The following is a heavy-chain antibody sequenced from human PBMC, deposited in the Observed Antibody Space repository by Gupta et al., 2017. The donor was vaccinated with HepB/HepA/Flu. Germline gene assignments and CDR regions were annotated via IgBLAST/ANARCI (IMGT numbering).Heavy chain of an antibody. Sequence: EVQLVASGGGLVKPGGSLRLSYAASGFTFSSYSMNWVRQAPGKGLEWVSSISSSSSYIYYADSVKGRFTISRDNAKNSLYLQMNSLRAEDTAVYYCARSTIFGVVIAPMDVWGKGTTVTVSS. CDR2: ISSSSSYI. CDR1: GFTFSSYS. CDR3: ARSTIFGVVIAPMDV. D-gene: IGHD3-3*01. J-gene: IGHJ6*04. V-gene: IGHV3-21*01.